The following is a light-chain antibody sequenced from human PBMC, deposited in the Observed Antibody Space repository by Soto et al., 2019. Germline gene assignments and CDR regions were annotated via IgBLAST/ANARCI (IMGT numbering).Light chain of an antibody. CDR1: RTIDNY. J-gene: IGKJ4*01. V-gene: IGKV1-39*01. CDR3: QQGYSIPPT. CDR2: ATS. Sequence: DIQMTQSPSTLSGSVGDRVTITCRASRTIDNYLNWYQQKPGRAPELLVYATSSLQSGVPSRFSASGSGTDFTLTISSLQLEDFATYYCQQGYSIPPTFGGGTKVDIK.